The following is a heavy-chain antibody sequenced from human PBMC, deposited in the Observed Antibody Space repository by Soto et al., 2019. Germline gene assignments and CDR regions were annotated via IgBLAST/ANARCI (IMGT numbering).Heavy chain of an antibody. D-gene: IGHD3-9*01. CDR1: GGSISSSSYF. CDR3: TRSLLKSLDY. CDR2: IYYSGTT. V-gene: IGHV4-39*07. Sequence: TSETLSLTCTVSGGSISSSSYFWGWIRQPPGKGLEWIGSIYYSGTTNYNPSLKSRVTISLDKSKNQFSLKLNSVTAADTAMYYCTRSLLKSLDYWGQGTLVTVSS. J-gene: IGHJ4*02.